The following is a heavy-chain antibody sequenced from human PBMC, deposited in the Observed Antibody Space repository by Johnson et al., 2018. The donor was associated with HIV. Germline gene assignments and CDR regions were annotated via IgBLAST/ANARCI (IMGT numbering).Heavy chain of an antibody. V-gene: IGHV3-53*01. CDR2: IYPGGST. J-gene: IGHJ3*02. D-gene: IGHD6-13*01. CDR3: ALSTSWSIACDI. CDR1: TFTVSSNY. Sequence: VQLVESGGGVVRPGGSLRLSCAASTFTVSSNYMSWVRQAPGKGLEWVSIIYPGGSTYYTDAVKGRFTISRDNSDNTLFLQMNSLRADDTAMYYCALSTSWSIACDIWGQGTMVTVSS.